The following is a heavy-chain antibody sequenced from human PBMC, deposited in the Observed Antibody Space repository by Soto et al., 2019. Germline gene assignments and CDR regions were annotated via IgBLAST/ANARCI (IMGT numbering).Heavy chain of an antibody. V-gene: IGHV3-43*01. Sequence: SLRHWCGVSGFKCDDYSMRWVRQAPGKDLEWVYLISWDGGSTYYADSVKGRFTISRDNSKNSLYLQMNSLRTEDTALYYCAKVLPYYYDRSGYYSFHHYVMEVWRKGTTVTVSS. J-gene: IGHJ6*04. CDR1: GFKCDDYS. CDR3: AKVLPYYYDRSGYYSFHHYVMEV. CDR2: ISWDGGST. D-gene: IGHD3-22*01.